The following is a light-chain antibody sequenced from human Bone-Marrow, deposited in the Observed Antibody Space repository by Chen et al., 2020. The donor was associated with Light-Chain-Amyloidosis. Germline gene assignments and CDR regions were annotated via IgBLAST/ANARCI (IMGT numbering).Light chain of an antibody. Sequence: QSARTQPASVSGSPGQSITISCTGTSSDVGGDNHVSWYQQHPDKAPKLMIYEVTNRPSWVPDHFSGSKSDNTAAMSISGLQTEDEAYYFCSSYTITDTLVFGSGTRVTVL. CDR1: SSDVGGDNH. J-gene: IGLJ1*01. V-gene: IGLV2-14*01. CDR3: SSYTITDTLV. CDR2: EVT.